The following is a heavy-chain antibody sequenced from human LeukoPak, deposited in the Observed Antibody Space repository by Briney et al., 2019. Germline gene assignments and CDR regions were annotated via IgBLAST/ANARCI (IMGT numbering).Heavy chain of an antibody. D-gene: IGHD3-10*01. J-gene: IGHJ4*02. CDR1: GGSINSGRYS. CDR3: ARDLYYYGSGSYYAY. V-gene: IGHV4-61*02. CDR2: IYTSGST. Sequence: SETLSLTCTVSGGSINSGRYSWSWIRQPAGKGLEWIGRIYTSGSTYYNPSLKSRVTISVDTSKNQFSLKLSSVTAADTAVYYCARDLYYYGSGSYYAYWGQGTLVTVSS.